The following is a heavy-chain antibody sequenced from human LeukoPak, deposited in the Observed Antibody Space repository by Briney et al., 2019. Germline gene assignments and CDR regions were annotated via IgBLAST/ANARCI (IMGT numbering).Heavy chain of an antibody. Sequence: ASVTVSCKASGYIFTGYYMHWVRQAPGQGLEWMGCINPKSGGTNYAQKFQGRGTMTRDTSITTAYMEMSRLRSDDTALYYCARSPHILTGENFDYGGQGTLVTVSS. V-gene: IGHV1-2*02. CDR2: INPKSGGT. CDR3: ARSPHILTGENFDY. D-gene: IGHD3-9*01. CDR1: GYIFTGYY. J-gene: IGHJ4*02.